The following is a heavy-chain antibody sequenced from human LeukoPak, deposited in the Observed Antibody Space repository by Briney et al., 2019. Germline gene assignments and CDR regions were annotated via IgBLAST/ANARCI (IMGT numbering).Heavy chain of an antibody. CDR2: INHSGST. V-gene: IGHV4-34*01. D-gene: IGHD3-9*01. CDR3: ARGPGDYDILAAY. Sequence: PSETLSLTCAAYGGSFSGYYWSWIRQPPGKGLEWIGEINHSGSTNYNPSLKSRVTISVDTSKNQFSLRLSSVTAADTAVHYCARGPGDYDILAAYWGQGTLVTVSS. J-gene: IGHJ4*02. CDR1: GGSFSGYY.